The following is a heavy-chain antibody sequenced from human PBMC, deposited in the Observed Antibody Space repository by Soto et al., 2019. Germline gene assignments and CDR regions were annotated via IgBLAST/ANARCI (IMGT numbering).Heavy chain of an antibody. D-gene: IGHD3-22*01. J-gene: IGHJ4*02. CDR2: INPNSGGT. V-gene: IGHV1-2*02. CDR3: ARPYYYDSSGYYHY. Sequence: GASVKVSCKASGYTFTGYYMHWVRQAPGQGLEWMGWINPNSGGTNYAQKFQGRVTMTRDTSISTAYMELSRLRSDDTAVYYCARPYYYDSSGYYHYWGQGTLVPVYS. CDR1: GYTFTGYY.